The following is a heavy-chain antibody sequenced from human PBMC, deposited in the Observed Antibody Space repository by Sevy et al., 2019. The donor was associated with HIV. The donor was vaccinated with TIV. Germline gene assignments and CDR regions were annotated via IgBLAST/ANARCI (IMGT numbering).Heavy chain of an antibody. J-gene: IGHJ5*02. CDR2: ICDCGRT. V-gene: IGHV4-59*13. CDR1: GGSISYYY. Sequence: SETLSLTCTVSGGSISYYYWTWIRQPPGNRLEWIGYICDCGRTNYNPSLKSGVTISVDTSKNQFSLKLSSVTAADTAVYYCAREGFTSSSFGWFDPWGQGTLVTVSS. CDR3: AREGFTSSSFGWFDP. D-gene: IGHD6-13*01.